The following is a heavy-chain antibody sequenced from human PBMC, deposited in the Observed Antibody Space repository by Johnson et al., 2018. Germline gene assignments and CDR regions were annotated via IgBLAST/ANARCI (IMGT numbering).Heavy chain of an antibody. V-gene: IGHV3-15*07. J-gene: IGHJ6*03. CDR3: ATDPPTVVTPEYYYYYMDV. CDR2: IKSKTDGGPT. CDR1: GFTFSNAW. D-gene: IGHD4-23*01. Sequence: VQLVESGGGLVKPGGSLRLSCAASGFTFSNAWMNWVRQAPGKGLEWVGRIKSKTDGGPTDYAAHAKGRFTISRDDSKNTLYLQMNTLKTEDTAVYYCATDPPTVVTPEYYYYYMDVWGKGTTVTVSS.